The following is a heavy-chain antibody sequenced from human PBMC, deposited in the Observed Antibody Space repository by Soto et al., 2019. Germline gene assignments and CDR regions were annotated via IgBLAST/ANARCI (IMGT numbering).Heavy chain of an antibody. CDR1: DYSISSYY. D-gene: IGHD3-3*01. CDR2: IYISGST. CDR3: ERDDFWGGRTHDY. V-gene: IGHV4-4*07. J-gene: IGHJ4*02. Sequence: QVQLQESGPGLVRASETLFLICTVSDYSISSYYWSWIRQPAGKGLEWIGLIYISGSTNYSPSLQSRATLPADASKKEFSLKLQSVTAADTAVYSCERDDFWGGRTHDYWGQGTLVSVSS.